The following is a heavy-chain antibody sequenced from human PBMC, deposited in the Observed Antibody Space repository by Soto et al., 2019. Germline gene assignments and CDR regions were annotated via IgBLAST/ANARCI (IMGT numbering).Heavy chain of an antibody. CDR3: ARGLAAALSSLEGNWFGP. V-gene: IGHV4-34*01. CDR1: GGSFSGYY. J-gene: IGHJ5*02. CDR2: INHSGST. Sequence: SETLSLTCAVYGGSFSGYYWSWIRQPPGKGLEWIGEINHSGSTNYNPSLKSRVTISVDTSKNQFSLKLSSVTAADTAVYYCARGLAAALSSLEGNWFGPWGQGTLVTVSS. D-gene: IGHD6-25*01.